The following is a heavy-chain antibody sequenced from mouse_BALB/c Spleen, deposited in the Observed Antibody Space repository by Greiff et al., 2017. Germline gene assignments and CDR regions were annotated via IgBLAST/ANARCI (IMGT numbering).Heavy chain of an antibody. CDR3: ARDKSFFAY. Sequence: VHLVESGPGLVAPSQSLSITCTASGFSLTSYGVHWVRQPPGKGLEWLGVIWAGGSTNYNSALMSRLSISKDNSKSQVFLKMNSLQTDDTAMYYCARDKSFFAYWGQGTLVTVSA. CDR2: IWAGGST. D-gene: IGHD1-3*01. J-gene: IGHJ3*01. CDR1: GFSLTSYG. V-gene: IGHV2-9*02.